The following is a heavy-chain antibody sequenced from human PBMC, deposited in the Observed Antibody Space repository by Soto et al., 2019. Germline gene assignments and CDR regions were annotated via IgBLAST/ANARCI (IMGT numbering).Heavy chain of an antibody. CDR3: AKERRGFAYSSSSSLKYRNENYYYYYGMDV. CDR1: GFTFSSYG. Sequence: GGSLRLSCAASGFTFSSYGMHWVRQAPGKGLEWVAVISYDGSNKYYADSVKGRFTISRDNSKNTLYLQMNSLRAEDTAVYYCAKERRGFAYSSSSSLKYRNENYYYYYGMDVWGQGTTVTVSS. V-gene: IGHV3-30*18. J-gene: IGHJ6*02. D-gene: IGHD6-6*01. CDR2: ISYDGSNK.